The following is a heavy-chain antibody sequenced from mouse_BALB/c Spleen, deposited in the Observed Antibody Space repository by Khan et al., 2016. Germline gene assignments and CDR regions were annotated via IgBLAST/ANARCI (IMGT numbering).Heavy chain of an antibody. Sequence: EVELVESGGGLVQPGGSRKLSCAASGFTFSGFGMHWVRQAPEKGLEWVAYISSGSNTIYYGDTVKGRFTISRDNPKNTLFLQMTSLRSEDTAMYYCTKSGGKVMDYWGQGTSVTGSS. D-gene: IGHD1-1*02. CDR2: ISSGSNTI. V-gene: IGHV5-17*02. CDR1: GFTFSGFG. J-gene: IGHJ4*01. CDR3: TKSGGKVMDY.